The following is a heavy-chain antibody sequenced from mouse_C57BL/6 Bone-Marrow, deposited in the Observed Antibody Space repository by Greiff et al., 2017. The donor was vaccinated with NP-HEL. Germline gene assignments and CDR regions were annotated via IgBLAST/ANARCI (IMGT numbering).Heavy chain of an antibody. CDR3: AKDANGYYGAWFAY. D-gene: IGHD2-3*01. CDR1: GYTFTDYY. Sequence: VQLQQSGPVLVKPGASVKMSCKASGYTFTDYYMNWVKQSHGKSLEWIGVINPYNGGTSYNQKFKGKATLTVDKSSSTAYMELNSLTSEDSAVYYGAKDANGYYGAWFAYWGQGTLVTVSA. J-gene: IGHJ3*01. CDR2: INPYNGGT. V-gene: IGHV1-19*01.